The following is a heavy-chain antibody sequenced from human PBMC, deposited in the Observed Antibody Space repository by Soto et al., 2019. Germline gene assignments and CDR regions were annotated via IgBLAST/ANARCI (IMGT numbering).Heavy chain of an antibody. J-gene: IGHJ6*02. D-gene: IGHD6-6*01. CDR3: TTGIAARPRSPHPTTVGYYYYGMNV. Sequence: PGGSLRLSCAASGFTFSNAWMSWVRQAPGKGLEWVGRIKSKTDDGTTDYAAPVKGRFNTSRDDSKNTLYLQMNSLKTEDTAVYYCTTGIAARPRSPHPTTVGYYYYGMNVWGQGTTVTVS. CDR1: GFTFSNAW. V-gene: IGHV3-15*01. CDR2: IKSKTDDGTT.